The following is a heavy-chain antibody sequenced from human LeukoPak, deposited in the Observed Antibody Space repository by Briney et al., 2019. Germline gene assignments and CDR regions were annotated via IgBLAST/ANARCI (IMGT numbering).Heavy chain of an antibody. CDR2: IYYSGSS. CDR3: SSVAATSYYYYGMDV. J-gene: IGHJ6*02. Sequence: SQTLSLTCTVSGGSISSGGYYWSWIRQHPGKGLEWIGYIYYSGSSYYNPSLKSRVTISVDASKNQFYLKLNSVTAADTDVYYCSSVAATSYYYYGMDVWGQGTTVTVSS. V-gene: IGHV4-31*03. CDR1: GGSISSGGYY. D-gene: IGHD2-15*01.